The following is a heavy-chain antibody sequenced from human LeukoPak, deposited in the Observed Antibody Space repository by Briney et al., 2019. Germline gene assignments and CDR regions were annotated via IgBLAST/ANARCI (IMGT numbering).Heavy chain of an antibody. D-gene: IGHD3-10*01. V-gene: IGHV3-33*03. CDR1: GCTFRSYG. Sequence: PGGSLRLSCAASGCTFRSYGMHWVRRAPGKGLEWVALIWHDGSNKYYADSVKGRFTLSRDNSKDTLYLQMNSLRVEDTAVYYCARAIYYYGSRNYPNLDYWGQGTLVTVSS. CDR3: ARAIYYYGSRNYPNLDY. CDR2: IWHDGSNK. J-gene: IGHJ4*02.